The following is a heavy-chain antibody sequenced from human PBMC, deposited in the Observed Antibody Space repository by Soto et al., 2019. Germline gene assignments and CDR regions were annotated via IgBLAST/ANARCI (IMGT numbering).Heavy chain of an antibody. V-gene: IGHV4-59*01. J-gene: IGHJ4*02. CDR2: IYYSGST. CDR1: GGSISSYY. CDR3: ARAGGSSGWFPYFDY. D-gene: IGHD6-19*01. Sequence: SETLSLTCTVSGGSISSYYWSWIRQPPGKGLEWIGYIYYSGSTNYNPSLKSRVTISVDTSKNQFSLKLSSVTAADTAVYYCARAGGSSGWFPYFDYWGQGTLVTVS.